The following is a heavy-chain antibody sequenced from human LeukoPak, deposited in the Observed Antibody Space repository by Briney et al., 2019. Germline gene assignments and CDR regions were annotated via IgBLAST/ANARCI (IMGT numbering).Heavy chain of an antibody. Sequence: GGSLRLSCAASGFTFSSYAMPWVRQAPGKGLEWVAVISYDGSNKYYADSVKGRFTISRDNSKNTLYLQMNSLRAEDTAVYYCARSKGSRHAFDIWGQGTMVTVSS. CDR1: GFTFSSYA. J-gene: IGHJ3*02. CDR3: ARSKGSRHAFDI. V-gene: IGHV3-30-3*01. CDR2: ISYDGSNK. D-gene: IGHD2-15*01.